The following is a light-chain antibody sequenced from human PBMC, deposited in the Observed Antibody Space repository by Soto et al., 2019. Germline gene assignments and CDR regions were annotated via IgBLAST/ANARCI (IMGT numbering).Light chain of an antibody. Sequence: QLVLTQSPSASAPLGASVKLTCTLSSGHSSYAIAWHQQQPEKGPRYLMKINSDGSHSKGDGIPDRFSGSSSGAERYLTISSLQSEDEADYYCQTWVSGIEVFGGGTKLTVL. J-gene: IGLJ2*01. V-gene: IGLV4-69*01. CDR1: SGHSSYA. CDR3: QTWVSGIEV. CDR2: INSDGSH.